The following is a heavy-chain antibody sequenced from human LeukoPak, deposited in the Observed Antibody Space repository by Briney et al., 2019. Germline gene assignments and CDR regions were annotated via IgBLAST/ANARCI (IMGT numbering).Heavy chain of an antibody. CDR2: VYYSGSTNYNT. J-gene: IGHJ4*02. CDR1: GGSISSYY. V-gene: IGHV4-59*01. CDR3: AGSGVCSSTSCYAPDY. Sequence: SETLSLTCTVSGGSISSYYWSWIRQPPGKGLEWIGYVYYSGSTNYNTNYNPSLKSRVTISVDTSKNQFSLKLSSVTAADTAVYYCAGSGVCSSTSCYAPDYWGPGTLVTVSS. D-gene: IGHD2-2*01.